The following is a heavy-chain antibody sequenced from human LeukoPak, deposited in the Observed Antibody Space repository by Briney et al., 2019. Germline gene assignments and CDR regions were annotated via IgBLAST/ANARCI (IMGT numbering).Heavy chain of an antibody. J-gene: IGHJ6*02. CDR3: ARHPVGPGGLDV. Sequence: SETLSLTCTVSRGSVRTYSWSWVRQPPGKGLEWIGYVSYSGAANYNPSLKSRVTISVDTSKNQFSLKLSSVTAADTAVYYCARHPVGPGGLDVWGQGTTVTVSS. V-gene: IGHV4-59*08. CDR1: RGSVRTYS. CDR2: VSYSGAA.